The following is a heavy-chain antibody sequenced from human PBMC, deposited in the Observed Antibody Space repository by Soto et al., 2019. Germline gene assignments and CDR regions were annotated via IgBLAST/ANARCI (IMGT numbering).Heavy chain of an antibody. D-gene: IGHD5-12*01. CDR1: GDIFSGYS. V-gene: IGHV1-69*14. CDR2: IIPIFGTT. J-gene: IGHJ4*02. Sequence: QVQLVQSGAEVKKPGSSVKVSCKTSGDIFSGYSISWVRQAPGQGLEWMGGIIPIFGTTNYAQRFHGRVTITADKSTSTVYMALYSLKSEDTAVYYCARDLGSGYDPGDYWGQGTLVTVYS. CDR3: ARDLGSGYDPGDY.